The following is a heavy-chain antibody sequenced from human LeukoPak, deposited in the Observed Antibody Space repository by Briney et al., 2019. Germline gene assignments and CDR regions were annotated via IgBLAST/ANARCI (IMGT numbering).Heavy chain of an antibody. CDR3: ARAKVSSWDNPLDY. V-gene: IGHV4-30-4*01. J-gene: IGHJ4*02. Sequence: SETLSLTCTVSGASISSGDYYWSWIRQPPGKGLEWVGFIRHSRSSYHNLSLKSRVTMSVDMSKNQFSLRLSSVTAADTAVYFCARAKVSSWDNPLDYWGQGTLVTVSS. D-gene: IGHD6-13*01. CDR1: GASISSGDYY. CDR2: IRHSRSS.